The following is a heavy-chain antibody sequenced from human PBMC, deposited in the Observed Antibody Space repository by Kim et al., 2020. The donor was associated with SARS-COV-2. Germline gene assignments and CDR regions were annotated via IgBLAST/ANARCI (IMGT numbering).Heavy chain of an antibody. Sequence: SETLSPTCTVSGGSISSYYWSWIRQPPGKGLEWIGDIYYSGNTNYNPSLKSRVTISVDTSKNQFSLILSSVTAADTAVYYCARFTSRDGYSLGFDYWGQGTLVTVSS. J-gene: IGHJ4*02. D-gene: IGHD5-18*01. CDR3: ARFTSRDGYSLGFDY. CDR2: IYYSGNT. V-gene: IGHV4-59*08. CDR1: GGSISSYY.